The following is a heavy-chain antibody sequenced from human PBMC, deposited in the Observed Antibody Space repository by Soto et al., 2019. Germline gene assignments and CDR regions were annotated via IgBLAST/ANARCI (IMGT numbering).Heavy chain of an antibody. D-gene: IGHD3-22*01. CDR3: ARGPGAYYDSSGYYYSLDY. Sequence: QVQLVQSGAEVKKPGSSVKVSCKASGGTFSSYGISWVRQAPGRGLEWMGGIIPIFGTANYAQKFQGRVTITADKSTSTAYMELSSLRSEDTAVYYCARGPGAYYDSSGYYYSLDYWGQGTLVTVSS. CDR2: IIPIFGTA. CDR1: GGTFSSYG. J-gene: IGHJ4*02. V-gene: IGHV1-69*06.